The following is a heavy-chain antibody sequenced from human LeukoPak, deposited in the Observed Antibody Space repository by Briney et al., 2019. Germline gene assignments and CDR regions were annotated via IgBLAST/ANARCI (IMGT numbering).Heavy chain of an antibody. D-gene: IGHD6-19*01. J-gene: IGHJ4*02. CDR1: GGTFSSYA. V-gene: IGHV1-18*01. CDR2: ISAYTGNT. Sequence: ASVKVSCKASGGTFSSYAISWVRQAPGQGLEWMGWISAYTGNTNYAQKLQGRVTMTTDTYTSTAYMELRSLRSDDTAVYYCARDYSSGWPNFDYWGQGTLVTVSS. CDR3: ARDYSSGWPNFDY.